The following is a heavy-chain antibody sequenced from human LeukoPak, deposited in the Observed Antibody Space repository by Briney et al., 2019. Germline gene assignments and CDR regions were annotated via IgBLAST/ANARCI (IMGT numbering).Heavy chain of an antibody. CDR3: TTDHAKSMIGEEKGDAFDI. J-gene: IGHJ3*02. D-gene: IGHD3-22*01. Sequence: PGGSLRLSCAASGFTFSRSRMNWVRQAPGKGLEWVGRIKSKTDGGTTDYAAPVKGRFTISRDDSKNTLYLQMNSLKTEDTAVYYCTTDHAKSMIGEEKGDAFDIWGQGTMVTVSS. CDR2: IKSKTDGGTT. V-gene: IGHV3-15*01. CDR1: GFTFSRSR.